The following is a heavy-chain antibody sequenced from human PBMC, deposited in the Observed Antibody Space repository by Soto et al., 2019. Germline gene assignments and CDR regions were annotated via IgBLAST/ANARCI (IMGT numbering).Heavy chain of an antibody. J-gene: IGHJ6*02. CDR1: GFTVSSNY. CDR2: IYSGGST. CDR3: ARYYDILTDYYYGMDV. D-gene: IGHD3-9*01. Sequence: GGSLRLSCAASGFTVSSNYMSWVRQAPGKGLEWVSVIYSGGSTYYADSVKGRFTISRDNSKNTLYLQMNSLRAEDTAVYYCARYYDILTDYYYGMDVWGQGTTVTVSS. V-gene: IGHV3-66*01.